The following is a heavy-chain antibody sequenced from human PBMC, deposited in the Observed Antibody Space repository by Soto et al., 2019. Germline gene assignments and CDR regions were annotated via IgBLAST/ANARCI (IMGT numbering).Heavy chain of an antibody. Sequence: ASVKVSCKASGYTFTNYCITWVLQAPGQGLEWMGWISGYNGNTNYAQNLQGRVAMTTDTSTSTAYMELRSLRSDDTAVYYCARDEVSAANWLDPWGQGTLVTLSS. D-gene: IGHD2-2*01. CDR1: GYTFTNYC. CDR2: ISGYNGNT. V-gene: IGHV1-18*01. J-gene: IGHJ5*02. CDR3: ARDEVSAANWLDP.